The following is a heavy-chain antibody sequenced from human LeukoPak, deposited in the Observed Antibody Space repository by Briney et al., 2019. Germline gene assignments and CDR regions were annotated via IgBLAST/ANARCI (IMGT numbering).Heavy chain of an antibody. CDR2: IRSKAYGGTT. V-gene: IGHV3-49*03. Sequence: PGRSLRLSCTASGFTFGDYAMSWFRQAPGKGLEWVGFIRSKAYGGTTEYAASVKGRFTISRDDSKSIAYLQMNSLKTEDTDVYYCTRERGDTVTFDYWGQGTLVTVSS. D-gene: IGHD4-17*01. J-gene: IGHJ4*02. CDR3: TRERGDTVTFDY. CDR1: GFTFGDYA.